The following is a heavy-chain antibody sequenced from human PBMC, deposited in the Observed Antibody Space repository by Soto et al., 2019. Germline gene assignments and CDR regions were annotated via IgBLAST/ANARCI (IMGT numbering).Heavy chain of an antibody. D-gene: IGHD2-8*01. CDR3: AIMGGGNLPKPFHV. CDR1: GFTFSDFA. J-gene: IGHJ1*01. CDR2: FTAAGRNT. V-gene: IGHV3-23*01. Sequence: GGSLRLSCAASGFTFSDFAMSWVRKAPGKGLEWVSTFTAAGRNTFYADSVKGRFTISRDNSKSTLYLHVNSLRVDDAAVYYCAIMGGGNLPKPFHVWGQGILVTVS.